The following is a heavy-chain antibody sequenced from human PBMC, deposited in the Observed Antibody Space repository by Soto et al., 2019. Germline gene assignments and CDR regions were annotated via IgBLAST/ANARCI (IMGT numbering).Heavy chain of an antibody. V-gene: IGHV4-4*07. Sequence: QVQLQESGPGLVKPSETLSLTCTVSGGSISSYYWSWIRQPAGKGLEWIGRIYTSGSTNYNPSLKGRGTMSVDTAKNQCSLRLGSLTAADTAVYYCARSGIRLLAGAGGGAGHIGDYYYGMDVWGQGTTVTVSS. CDR2: IYTSGST. J-gene: IGHJ6*02. CDR1: GGSISSYY. D-gene: IGHD6-19*01. CDR3: ARSGIRLLAGAGGGAGHIGDYYYGMDV.